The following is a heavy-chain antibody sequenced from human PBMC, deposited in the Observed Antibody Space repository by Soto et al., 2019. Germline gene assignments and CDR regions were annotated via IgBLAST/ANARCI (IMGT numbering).Heavy chain of an antibody. Sequence: QVQLVQSGAEVKKPGASVKVSCKASGYTFTSYGISWVRQAPGQGLEWMGWINAYNGNTNYAQKLQGRVTITTDASTRTAYMELRSRGSDDTAVYYCARDAPPFGYWCQGTLVTVSS. CDR2: INAYNGNT. CDR3: ARDAPPFGY. D-gene: IGHD3-10*01. V-gene: IGHV1-18*01. J-gene: IGHJ4*02. CDR1: GYTFTSYG.